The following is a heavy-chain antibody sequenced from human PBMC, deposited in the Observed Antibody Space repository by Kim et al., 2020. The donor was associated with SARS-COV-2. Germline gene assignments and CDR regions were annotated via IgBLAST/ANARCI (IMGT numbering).Heavy chain of an antibody. Sequence: SETLSLTCAVYGGSFSGYYWSWIRQPPGKGLEWIGEINHSGSTNYNPSLKSRVTISVDTSKNQFSLKLSSVTAADTAVYYCARGQGRNKPPGRAFDIWGQGTMVTVSS. CDR3: ARGQGRNKPPGRAFDI. CDR2: INHSGST. J-gene: IGHJ3*02. V-gene: IGHV4-34*01. CDR1: GGSFSGYY.